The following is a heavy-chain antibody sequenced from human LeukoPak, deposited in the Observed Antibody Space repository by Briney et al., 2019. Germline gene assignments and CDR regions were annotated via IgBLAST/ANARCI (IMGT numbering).Heavy chain of an antibody. CDR1: GGSFSGYY. CDR2: INHSGST. Sequence: SETLSLTCAVYGGSFSGYYWSRIRQPPGKGLEWIGEINHSGSTNYNPSLKSRVTISVDTSKNQFSLKLSSVTAADTAVYYCARAQWSSDNYYGMDVWGQGTTVTVSS. CDR3: ARAQWSSDNYYGMDV. J-gene: IGHJ6*02. D-gene: IGHD2-15*01. V-gene: IGHV4-34*01.